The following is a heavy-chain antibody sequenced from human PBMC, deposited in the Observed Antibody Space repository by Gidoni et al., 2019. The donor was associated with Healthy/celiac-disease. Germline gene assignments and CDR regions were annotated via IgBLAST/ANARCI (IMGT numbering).Heavy chain of an antibody. J-gene: IGHJ4*02. Sequence: QVQLVESGGGVVQPGRSLRLSCAASGFTFSSYGMHWVRQAPGKGLEWVAVISYDGSNKYYADSVKGRFTISRDNSKNTLYLQMNSLRAEDTAVYYCAKDHPSNGLLIDYWGQGTLVTVSS. CDR2: ISYDGSNK. V-gene: IGHV3-30*18. D-gene: IGHD2-21*01. CDR3: AKDHPSNGLLIDY. CDR1: GFTFSSYG.